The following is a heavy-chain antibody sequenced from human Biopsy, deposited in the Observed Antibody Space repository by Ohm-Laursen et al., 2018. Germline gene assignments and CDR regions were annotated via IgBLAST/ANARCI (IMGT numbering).Heavy chain of an antibody. Sequence: SESASRTLSGHSFSSYGLNWARQPPGQGLGWMGWISGYNGNTNYAQKFQSRVTMTIDSSPSTAYLELRSLRSDDTAFYYCVRGTGSQYFDYWGQGTLVTVSS. CDR2: ISGYNGNT. D-gene: IGHD1-26*01. CDR3: VRGTGSQYFDY. CDR1: GHSFSSYG. J-gene: IGHJ4*02. V-gene: IGHV1-18*01.